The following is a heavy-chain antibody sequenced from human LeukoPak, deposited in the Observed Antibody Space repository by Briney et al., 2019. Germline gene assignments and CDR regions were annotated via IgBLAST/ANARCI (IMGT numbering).Heavy chain of an antibody. D-gene: IGHD6-13*01. J-gene: IGHJ4*02. CDR1: GFTFSSYA. V-gene: IGHV3-33*08. Sequence: GGSLRLSCAASGFTFSSYAMSWVRQAPGKGLEWVAVIWYDGSNKYYADSVKGRFTISRDNSKNTLYLQMNSLRAEDTAVYYCARETNRYSSSWYLDYWGQGTLVTVSS. CDR3: ARETNRYSSSWYLDY. CDR2: IWYDGSNK.